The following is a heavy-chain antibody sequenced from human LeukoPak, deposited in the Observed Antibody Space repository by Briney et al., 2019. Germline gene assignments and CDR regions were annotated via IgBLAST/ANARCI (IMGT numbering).Heavy chain of an antibody. V-gene: IGHV3-30-3*01. CDR1: EFMLTNYA. CDR2: ISYHGTSK. D-gene: IGHD1-1*01. CDR3: ARAGPNDHRFDY. Sequence: PGGSLRLSCAASEFMLTNYAMHWVRQAPGKGLEWVAVISYHGTSKYYADSVKGRFTISRDISRNTLYPQMDSLRAEDTAVHYCARAGPNDHRFDYWGQGTLVTVSS. J-gene: IGHJ4*02.